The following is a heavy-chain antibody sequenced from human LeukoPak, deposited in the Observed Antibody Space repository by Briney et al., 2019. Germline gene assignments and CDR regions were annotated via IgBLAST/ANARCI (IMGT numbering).Heavy chain of an antibody. V-gene: IGHV1-58*01. CDR3: ARDSKWFINDYYYGMDV. CDR2: IVVGSGNT. CDR1: GFTFTSSA. J-gene: IGHJ6*02. D-gene: IGHD3-22*01. Sequence: GTSVKVSCKASGFTFTSSAVQWVRQARGQRLEWIGWIVVGSGNTNYAQKFQERVTITRDMSTSTAYMELSSLRSEGTAVYYCARDSKWFINDYYYGMDVWGQGTTVTVSS.